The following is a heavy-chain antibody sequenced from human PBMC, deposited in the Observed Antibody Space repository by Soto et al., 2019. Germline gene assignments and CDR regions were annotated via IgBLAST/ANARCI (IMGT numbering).Heavy chain of an antibody. J-gene: IGHJ4*02. Sequence: EVQLVESGGGLVKPGGSLRLSCVASGFNFRGYSMNWVRQAPGKGLEWVSSISSSSTNIHYADAVKGRFTISRDNAQNSLFLQMNSLRAEDTAAYYCASSSSWYEDWGQGTLVTVSS. CDR1: GFNFRGYS. V-gene: IGHV3-21*01. CDR3: ASSSSWYED. D-gene: IGHD6-13*01. CDR2: ISSSSTNI.